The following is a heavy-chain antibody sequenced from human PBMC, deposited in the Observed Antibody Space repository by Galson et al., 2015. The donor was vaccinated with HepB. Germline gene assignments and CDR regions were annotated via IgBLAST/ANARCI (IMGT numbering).Heavy chain of an antibody. CDR1: GFTFSSYS. CDR3: SRGITMVRGVIGYYYYGMDV. V-gene: IGHV3-21*01. CDR2: ISSSSSYI. D-gene: IGHD3-10*01. J-gene: IGHJ6*02. Sequence: SLRLSCAASGFTFSSYSMNWVRQAPGKGLEWVSSISSSSSYIYYADSVKGRFTISRDNAKNSLYLQMNSLRAEDTAVYYCSRGITMVRGVIGYYYYGMDVWGQGTTVTVSS.